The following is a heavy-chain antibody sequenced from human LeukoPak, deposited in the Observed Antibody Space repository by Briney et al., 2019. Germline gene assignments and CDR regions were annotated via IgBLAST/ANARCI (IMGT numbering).Heavy chain of an antibody. Sequence: SQTLSLTCTVSGGSISSYYWSWIRQPPGKGLEWIGYIYYSGSTNYNPSLKSRVTISVDTSKNQFSLKLSSVTAADTAVYYCARYLTATDAFDIWGQGTMVTVSS. D-gene: IGHD2-8*01. V-gene: IGHV4-59*08. CDR2: IYYSGST. CDR1: GGSISSYY. J-gene: IGHJ3*02. CDR3: ARYLTATDAFDI.